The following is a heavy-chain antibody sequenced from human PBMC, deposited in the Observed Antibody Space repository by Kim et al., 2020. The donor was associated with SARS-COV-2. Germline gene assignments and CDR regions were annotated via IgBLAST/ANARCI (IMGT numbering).Heavy chain of an antibody. D-gene: IGHD3-22*01. J-gene: IGHJ6*02. Sequence: YADSVKGRFTISRDDSKNTLYLQRNSLRAEDSAVYYCAKATSAYYHTGMDVWGQGTTVTVSS. CDR3: AKATSAYYHTGMDV. V-gene: IGHV3-23*01.